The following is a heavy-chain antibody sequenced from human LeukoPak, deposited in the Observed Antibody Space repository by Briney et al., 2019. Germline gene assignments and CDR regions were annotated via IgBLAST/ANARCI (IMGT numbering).Heavy chain of an antibody. CDR3: ARDSGWSFDY. V-gene: IGHV4-4*09. J-gene: IGHJ4*02. CDR2: IYTSGST. Sequence: PSETLSLTCTVSGGSISSYYWSWIRQPPGKGLEWIGYIYTSGSTNYNPSLKSRVTISVDTSENQFSLKLSSVTAADTAVYYCARDSGWSFDYWGQGTLVTVSS. D-gene: IGHD6-19*01. CDR1: GGSISSYY.